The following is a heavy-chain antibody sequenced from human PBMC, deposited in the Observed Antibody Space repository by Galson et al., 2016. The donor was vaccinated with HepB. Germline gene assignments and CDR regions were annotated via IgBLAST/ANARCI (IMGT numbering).Heavy chain of an antibody. V-gene: IGHV2-5*02. Sequence: PALVKPTQTLTLTCTLSGVSLGTKTSAESVAWIRQTPGEALEWLALIYWDDDKRYSPSLKSRVTIAQDTSKNQVVLTMTNMDPVDTATYYCAHRRSSPAVTTGYFDLWGRGTLVTVSS. J-gene: IGHJ2*01. CDR2: IYWDDDK. CDR1: GVSLGTKTSAES. CDR3: AHRRSSPAVTTGYFDL. D-gene: IGHD4-17*01.